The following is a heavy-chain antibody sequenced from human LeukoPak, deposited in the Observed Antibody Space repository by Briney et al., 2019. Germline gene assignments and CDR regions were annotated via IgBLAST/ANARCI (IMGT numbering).Heavy chain of an antibody. J-gene: IGHJ4*02. CDR2: ISYDGSNK. Sequence: GGSLRLSCAAPGFTFSSYGMHWVRQAPGKGLEWVAVISYDGSNKYYADSVKGRFTISRDNSKNTLYLQMNSLRAEDTAVYYCAKDLVGAYYFDYWGQGTLVTVSS. D-gene: IGHD1-26*01. CDR1: GFTFSSYG. CDR3: AKDLVGAYYFDY. V-gene: IGHV3-30*18.